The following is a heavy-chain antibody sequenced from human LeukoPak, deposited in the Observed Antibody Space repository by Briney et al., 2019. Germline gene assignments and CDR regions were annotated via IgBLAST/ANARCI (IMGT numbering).Heavy chain of an antibody. CDR1: GFTFSASY. CDR2: ISSSGSTI. CDR3: ARPDYYYYYGVDV. J-gene: IGHJ6*02. V-gene: IGHV3-11*01. Sequence: GGSLRLSCAASGFTFSASYMSWIRQAPGKGLEWVSYISSSGSTINYADSVKGRFTISRDNAKNSLCLQMNSLRAEDTDVYYCARPDYYYYYGVDVWGQGTTVTVSS.